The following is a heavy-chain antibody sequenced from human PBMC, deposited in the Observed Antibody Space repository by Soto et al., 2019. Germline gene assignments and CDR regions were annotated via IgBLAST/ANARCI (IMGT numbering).Heavy chain of an antibody. CDR3: AKQDPYIVLEATKSPGMDV. J-gene: IGHJ6*02. CDR1: GFPFSNYA. Sequence: EAQLLESGGGLVQPGGSLRLSCAASGFPFSNYAMSWVRQAPGEGLEWVATIDDTGAGTYYADSVKGRFTISRDNSKNRLYLQMSSLRADDTAVYHCAKQDPYIVLEATKSPGMDVWGQGTTVTVSS. V-gene: IGHV3-23*01. D-gene: IGHD2-8*02. CDR2: IDDTGAGT.